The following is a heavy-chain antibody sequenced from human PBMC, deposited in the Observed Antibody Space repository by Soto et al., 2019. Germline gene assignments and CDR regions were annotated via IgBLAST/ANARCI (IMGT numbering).Heavy chain of an antibody. V-gene: IGHV1-24*01. CDR3: ATDPQDTFYSGYGFTPGY. CDR2: FDPEDGET. J-gene: IGHJ4*02. D-gene: IGHD5-12*01. CDR1: GYTLTELS. Sequence: ASVKVSCKVSGYTLTELSIHWVRQAPGKGLEWMGGFDPEDGETIYAQKFQGRVTMTEDTSTDTAYMELSSLRSEDTAVYYCATDPQDTFYSGYGFTPGYWGQGTLVTVSS.